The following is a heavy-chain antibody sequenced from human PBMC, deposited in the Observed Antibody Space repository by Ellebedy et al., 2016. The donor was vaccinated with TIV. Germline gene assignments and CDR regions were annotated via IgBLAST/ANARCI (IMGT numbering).Heavy chain of an antibody. CDR3: ASEPPYFYGASGIYLKDF. J-gene: IGHJ4*02. D-gene: IGHD3-10*01. Sequence: MPSETLSLTCAVYGGSFSNYYWNWIRQPPGKGLEWIGEINHSGSTNYNPSLKSRLTISVDTSKNQFSLNLTSVTAADTAVYYCASEPPYFYGASGIYLKDFWGQGTLVTVSS. CDR1: GGSFSNYY. V-gene: IGHV4-34*01. CDR2: INHSGST.